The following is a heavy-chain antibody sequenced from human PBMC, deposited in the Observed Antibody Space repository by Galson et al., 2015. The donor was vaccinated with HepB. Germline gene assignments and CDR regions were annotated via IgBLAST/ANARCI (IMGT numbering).Heavy chain of an antibody. J-gene: IGHJ5*02. Sequence: SVKVSCKASGYTFTSYYMHWVRQAPGQGLEWMGIINPSGGSTSYAQKFQGRVTMTRDTSTSTVYMELSSLRSEDTAVYYCAREYYYDSSGYQGWFDPWGQGTLVTVSS. CDR3: AREYYYDSSGYQGWFDP. V-gene: IGHV1-46*01. CDR1: GYTFTSYY. D-gene: IGHD3-22*01. CDR2: INPSGGST.